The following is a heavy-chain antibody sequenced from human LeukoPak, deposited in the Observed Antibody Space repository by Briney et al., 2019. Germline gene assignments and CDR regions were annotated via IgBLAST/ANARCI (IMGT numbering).Heavy chain of an antibody. J-gene: IGHJ3*02. CDR3: ARGPYSYDSSGAFDI. V-gene: IGHV4-61*02. Sequence: SETLSFTCTVSGGSISSSSYYWNWTRQPAGKGLEWIGRIYTSGRTNYNLSLKNRVTISVDTSKNQFSLKLSSVTAADTAVYFCARGPYSYDSSGAFDIWGQGTMVTVSS. D-gene: IGHD3-22*01. CDR2: IYTSGRT. CDR1: GGSISSSSYY.